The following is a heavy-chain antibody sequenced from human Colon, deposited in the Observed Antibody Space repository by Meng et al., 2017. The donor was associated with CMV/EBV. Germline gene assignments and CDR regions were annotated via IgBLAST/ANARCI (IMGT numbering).Heavy chain of an antibody. J-gene: IGHJ3*01. D-gene: IGHD2-15*01. CDR3: ARDPPKGRDCGSSSCPSGIVFDV. CDR2: ISYDGTNE. Sequence: MHWVRQAPGKGLEWVAVISYDGTNEYYADSVKGRFTISRDNSKNTLYLQMNNVRVEDAALYYCARDPPKGRDCGSSSCPSGIVFDVWGQGTMVTVSS. V-gene: IGHV3-30*04.